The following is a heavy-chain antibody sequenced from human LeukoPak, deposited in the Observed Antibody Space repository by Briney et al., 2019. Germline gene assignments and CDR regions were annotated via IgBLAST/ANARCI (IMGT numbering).Heavy chain of an antibody. Sequence: GGSLRLSCAASGFTFSSYEMNWVRQAPGKGLEWVALISYDGSDKGYADSVKGRFTISRDNSRNTLYLQMNSLRAEDTAVYYCAKGYSSGLYKLYYFDFWGQGTLVTVSS. CDR3: AKGYSSGLYKLYYFDF. J-gene: IGHJ4*02. D-gene: IGHD6-19*01. CDR1: GFTFSSYE. V-gene: IGHV3-30*18. CDR2: ISYDGSDK.